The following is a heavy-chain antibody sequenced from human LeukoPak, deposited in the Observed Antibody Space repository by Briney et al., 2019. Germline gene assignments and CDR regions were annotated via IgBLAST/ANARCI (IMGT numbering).Heavy chain of an antibody. D-gene: IGHD5-24*01. Sequence: ASVKVSCKASGYTFTSYGISWVRQAPGQGLEWMGWISAYNGNTNYAQKLQGRVTMTTDTSTSTAYMELRSLRSDDTAVCYCASTATPDGYNYNGAWDWGQGTLVTVSS. V-gene: IGHV1-18*01. CDR3: ASTATPDGYNYNGAWD. CDR2: ISAYNGNT. J-gene: IGHJ4*02. CDR1: GYTFTSYG.